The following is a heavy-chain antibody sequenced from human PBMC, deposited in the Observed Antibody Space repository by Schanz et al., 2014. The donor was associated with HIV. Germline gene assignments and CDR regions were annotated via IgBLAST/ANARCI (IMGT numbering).Heavy chain of an antibody. CDR2: IWYDGSNK. CDR3: AKDRITGTTGVPYYYYGMDV. CDR1: GFTFSRFG. D-gene: IGHD1-7*01. J-gene: IGHJ6*02. Sequence: QVQLVESGGGVVQPWRSLRLSCAASGFTFSRFGMHWVRQAPAKGLEWVAVIWYDGSNKYYADSVKGRFTISRDNSKNTLYLQMNSLRAEDTAVYYCAKDRITGTTGVPYYYYGMDVWGQGTTVTVSS. V-gene: IGHV3-33*06.